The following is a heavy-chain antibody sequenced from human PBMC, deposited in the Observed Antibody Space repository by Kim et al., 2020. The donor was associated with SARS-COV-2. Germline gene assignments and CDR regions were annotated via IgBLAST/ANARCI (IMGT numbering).Heavy chain of an antibody. J-gene: IGHJ3*02. CDR2: ISWNGATK. CDR3: AKAMSASHLPAAFDI. Sequence: GGSLRLSCARSGFTFDDYAMHWVRQAPGEGLEWVSGISWNGATKGYGDSVRGRFTVSRDNAKKSLYLEMNSLRVEDTALYYCAKAMSASHLPAAFDIWGQGTIVTVSS. V-gene: IGHV3-9*01. CDR1: GFTFDDYA. D-gene: IGHD3-3*01.